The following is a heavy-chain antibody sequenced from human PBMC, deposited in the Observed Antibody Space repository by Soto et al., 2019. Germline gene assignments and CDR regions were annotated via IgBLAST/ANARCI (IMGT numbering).Heavy chain of an antibody. CDR2: LYFNGGT. D-gene: IGHD3-10*01. V-gene: IGHV4-30-4*01. Sequence: PSETRSVACNVSGGHINSRDYYCTWIRQSPGKGLEWIGYLYFNGGTQYNPSLRSRVTMSVDTSKNQFSLKLSSVTGADTAVYYCARDGRITMVRGVTPQGVFPNRHPRKAAWFDPWGQGTLVTVSS. J-gene: IGHJ5*02. CDR1: GGHINSRDYY. CDR3: ARDGRITMVRGVTPQGVFPNRHPRKAAWFDP.